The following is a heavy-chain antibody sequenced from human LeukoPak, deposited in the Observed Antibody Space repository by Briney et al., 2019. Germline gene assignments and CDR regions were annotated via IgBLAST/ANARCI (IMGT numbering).Heavy chain of an antibody. D-gene: IGHD4-23*01. J-gene: IGHJ4*02. Sequence: GESLKISCKGSGYSFTSYWIGWVRQMAGKGLEWMGIIYPGDSDTRYSPSFQGQVTISADKSISTAYLQWSSLKASDTAMYYCARQMTTVVDYFDYWGQGTLVTVSS. V-gene: IGHV5-51*01. CDR1: GYSFTSYW. CDR2: IYPGDSDT. CDR3: ARQMTTVVDYFDY.